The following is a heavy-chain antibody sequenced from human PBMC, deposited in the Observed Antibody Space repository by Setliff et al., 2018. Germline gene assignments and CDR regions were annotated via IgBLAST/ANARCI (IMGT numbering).Heavy chain of an antibody. D-gene: IGHD3-22*01. CDR3: ARDPMVYYDSSGPSNYYFDY. Sequence: GESLKISCAASGFTLSSYSMNWVRQAPGKGLEWVSSISSSSGYIYYADSVKGRFTISRDKAKNSLYLQMNSLRAEDTAVYYCARDPMVYYDSSGPSNYYFDYWGQGTLVTVSS. J-gene: IGHJ4*02. V-gene: IGHV3-21*01. CDR2: ISSSSGYI. CDR1: GFTLSSYS.